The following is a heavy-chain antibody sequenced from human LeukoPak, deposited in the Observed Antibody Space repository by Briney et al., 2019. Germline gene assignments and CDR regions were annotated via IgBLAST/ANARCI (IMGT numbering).Heavy chain of an antibody. CDR2: IGTAGGT. V-gene: IGHV3-13*01. CDR1: GFTFSSYD. CDR3: TRGGRDGFDI. Sequence: GGSLRLSCAASGFTFSSYDMHWVRQATGKGLEWVSAIGTAGGTYYSGSVKGRFTISRENAKSSLYLQMNSLRVGDTALYFCTRGGRDGFDIWGQGTMVTVSS. D-gene: IGHD2-15*01. J-gene: IGHJ3*02.